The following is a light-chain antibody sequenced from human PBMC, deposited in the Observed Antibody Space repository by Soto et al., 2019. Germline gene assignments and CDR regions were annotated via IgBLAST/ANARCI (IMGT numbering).Light chain of an antibody. CDR2: AAS. V-gene: IGKV1-39*01. Sequence: DIQMTQSPSSLSASVGDRVNITCRERQSISSYLNWYQQKPGKAPKLLVYAASRSQSGVPARFSGTGSGTDFTLTISSLQPEDFATYYCQQSFRTPFTFGPGTKVDIK. J-gene: IGKJ3*01. CDR3: QQSFRTPFT. CDR1: QSISSY.